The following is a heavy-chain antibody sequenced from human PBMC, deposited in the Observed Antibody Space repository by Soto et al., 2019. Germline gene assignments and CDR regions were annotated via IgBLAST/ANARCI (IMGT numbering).Heavy chain of an antibody. D-gene: IGHD6-6*01. CDR3: ARDSIAAYSSSVWFDP. CDR1: GGTFSSYA. V-gene: IGHV1-69*01. CDR2: IIPIFGTA. Sequence: QVQLVQSGAEVKKPGSSVKVSCKASGGTFSSYAISWGRQAPGQGLEWMGGIIPIFGTATYAQKFQGRVTITADESTSTAYMELSSLRSEDTAVYYCARDSIAAYSSSVWFDPWRQGTLVTVSS. J-gene: IGHJ5*02.